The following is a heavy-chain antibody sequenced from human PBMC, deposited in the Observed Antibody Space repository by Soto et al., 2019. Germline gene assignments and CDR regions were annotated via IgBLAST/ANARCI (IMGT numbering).Heavy chain of an antibody. V-gene: IGHV1-69*12. Sequence: QVQLVQSGAEVKKPGSSVKVSCKASGGTFSSYAISWVRQAPGQGLEWMGGISPIFGTAGNAQKFQGRVTLTADDSTTTAYMELSSLRSDDTAVYYCARETAWELQTSGWFDLWGQGTQVTVSS. CDR3: ARETAWELQTSGWFDL. CDR2: ISPIFGTA. J-gene: IGHJ5*02. D-gene: IGHD1-26*01. CDR1: GGTFSSYA.